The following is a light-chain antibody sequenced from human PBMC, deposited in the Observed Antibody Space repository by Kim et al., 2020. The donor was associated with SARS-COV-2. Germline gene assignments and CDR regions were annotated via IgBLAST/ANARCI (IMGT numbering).Light chain of an antibody. CDR3: NSFTSSNSWV. CDR2: DVN. V-gene: IGLV2-14*03. CDR1: SSDVGGYNS. Sequence: SALTQPASVSGSPGQSITISCTGTSSDVGGYNSVSWYQQHPGKAPKFMIYDVNKRPSGVSIRFSGSKSGNTASLTISGLQAEDEADYYCNSFTSSNSWVFGGGTQLTVL. J-gene: IGLJ3*02.